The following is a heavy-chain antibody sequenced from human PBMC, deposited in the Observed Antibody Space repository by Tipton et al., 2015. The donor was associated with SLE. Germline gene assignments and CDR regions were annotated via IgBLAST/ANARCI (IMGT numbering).Heavy chain of an antibody. D-gene: IGHD2-2*01. J-gene: IGHJ4*02. Sequence: TLSLTCAVYGGSSSGYYWSWIRQSAGKGLEWIGDIHDGGSSYYNPSLKSRVAMSVDMSKNQFSLKLTSVTAADTAVYYCASGNPVMPLWGQGTLVTVSS. CDR3: ASGNPVMPL. CDR2: IHDGGSS. CDR1: GGSSSGYY. V-gene: IGHV4-34*01.